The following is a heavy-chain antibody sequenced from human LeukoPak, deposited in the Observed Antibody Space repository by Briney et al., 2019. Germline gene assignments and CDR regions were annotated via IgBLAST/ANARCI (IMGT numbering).Heavy chain of an antibody. Sequence: GGSLRLSCAASGFTFSIYWMTWVRQAPGKGLEWVANIKQDGSEKYYVDSVKGRFTISRDNAKNSLYLQMNSLRAEDTALYYCAKVGPWLAYAEYFQHWGQGTLVTVSS. CDR2: IKQDGSEK. V-gene: IGHV3-7*03. J-gene: IGHJ1*01. D-gene: IGHD6-19*01. CDR3: AKVGPWLAYAEYFQH. CDR1: GFTFSIYW.